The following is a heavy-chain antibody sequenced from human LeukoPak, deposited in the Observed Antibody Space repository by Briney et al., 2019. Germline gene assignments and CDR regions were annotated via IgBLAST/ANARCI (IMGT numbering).Heavy chain of an antibody. Sequence: SETLSLTCTDSGGSISSYYWSWIRQPAGKGLEWIGRIYTSGSTNYNPSLKSRVTTSVDTSKNQFSLKLSSVTAADTAVYYCARDDVGATQLLRFGSWGQGTLVTVSS. V-gene: IGHV4-4*07. D-gene: IGHD1-26*01. CDR3: ARDDVGATQLLRFGS. CDR1: GGSISSYY. CDR2: IYTSGST. J-gene: IGHJ5*01.